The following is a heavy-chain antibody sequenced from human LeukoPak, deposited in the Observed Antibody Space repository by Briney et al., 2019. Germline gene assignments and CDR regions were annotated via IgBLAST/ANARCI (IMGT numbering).Heavy chain of an antibody. CDR2: IYYSGST. J-gene: IGHJ4*02. CDR1: GGSISSSSYY. V-gene: IGHV4-39*07. D-gene: IGHD1-26*01. Sequence: PSETLSLTCTVSGGSISSSSYYWGWIRQPPGKGLEWIGSIYYSGSTYYNPSLKSRVTISVDTSKNQFSLKLSSVTAADTAVYYCARDGSPAYWGQGTPVTVSS. CDR3: ARDGSPAY.